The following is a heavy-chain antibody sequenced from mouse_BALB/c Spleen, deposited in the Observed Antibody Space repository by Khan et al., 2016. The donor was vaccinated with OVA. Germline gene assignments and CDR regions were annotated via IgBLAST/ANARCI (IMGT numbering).Heavy chain of an antibody. CDR1: GFSLTSYG. J-gene: IGHJ4*01. CDR2: IWGYGST. CDR3: AKANYSTFYSTDY. D-gene: IGHD1-1*01. Sequence: QVQLKESGPGLVAPSQSLSITCTVSGFSLTSYGVNWVRQPPGKGLEWLGVIWGYGSTDYNSAIISSLSISKGNSKSPVILKLNSLQTGDTTTYYSAKANYSTFYSTDYWVPGTVVTLSS. V-gene: IGHV2-3*01.